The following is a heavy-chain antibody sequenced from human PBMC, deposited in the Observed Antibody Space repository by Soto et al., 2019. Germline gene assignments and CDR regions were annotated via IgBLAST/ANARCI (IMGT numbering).Heavy chain of an antibody. V-gene: IGHV4-61*01. CDR2: IYYSGST. D-gene: IGHD6-19*01. CDR1: GASVSIGHYY. Sequence: PSVTLSLTCAVAGASVSIGHYYWILIRQPPGKGLEWIGYIYYSGSTDYNPSLRSRVTISLDTSKNQFSLKLSSVTAADTAVYYCATGNSSGLFFDYWGQGTLVTVSS. J-gene: IGHJ4*02. CDR3: ATGNSSGLFFDY.